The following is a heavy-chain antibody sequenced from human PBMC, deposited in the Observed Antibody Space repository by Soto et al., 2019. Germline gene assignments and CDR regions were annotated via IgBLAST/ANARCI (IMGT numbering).Heavy chain of an antibody. CDR2: ISGSGGST. Sequence: GGSLRLSCAASGFTFSSYPMSWVRQAPGKGLEWVSAISGSGGSTYYADSVKGRFTISRDNSKNSLYLQMNSLRAEDTALYYCARGGGYSYGYSVAWEFDIWGQETXVTISS. CDR3: ARGGGYSYGYSVAWEFDI. J-gene: IGHJ3*02. V-gene: IGHV3-23*01. CDR1: GFTFSSYP. D-gene: IGHD5-18*01.